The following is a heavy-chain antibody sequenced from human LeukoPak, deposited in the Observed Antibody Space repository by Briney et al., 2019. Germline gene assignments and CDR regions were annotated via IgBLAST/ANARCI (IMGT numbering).Heavy chain of an antibody. Sequence: GASVKVSCKASGYTFTSYYIHWVRQAPGQGLEWMGIINPSGGSTSYAQKFQGRVTMTRDMSTSTVYMELSRLRSEDTAVYYCATVLLRVRGSYYFDFWGQGTLVTVSS. CDR1: GYTFTSYY. CDR3: ATVLLRVRGSYYFDF. V-gene: IGHV1-46*01. D-gene: IGHD3-10*01. CDR2: INPSGGST. J-gene: IGHJ4*02.